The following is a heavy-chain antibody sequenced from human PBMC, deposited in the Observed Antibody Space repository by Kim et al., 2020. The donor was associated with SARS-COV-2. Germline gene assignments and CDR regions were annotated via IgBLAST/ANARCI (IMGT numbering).Heavy chain of an antibody. V-gene: IGHV5-51*01. CDR2: IYPGDSDT. CDR1: GYSFTNYW. Sequence: GESLKISCKGFGYSFTNYWIAWVRQMPGKGLEWIGIIYPGDSDTRYNASFQGQVTISADKSITTAYLQWSSLKASDTAIYYCARHDPGGGYDYVAYWGQGTPVTVSS. D-gene: IGHD5-12*01. J-gene: IGHJ4*02. CDR3: ARHDPGGGYDYVAY.